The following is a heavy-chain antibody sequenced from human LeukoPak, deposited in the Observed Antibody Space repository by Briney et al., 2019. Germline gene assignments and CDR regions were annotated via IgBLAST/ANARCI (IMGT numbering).Heavy chain of an antibody. Sequence: GGSLRLSCAASGFTFSSYAMHWVRQAPGKGLEWVAVISYDGSNKYYADSVKGRFTISRDNSKNTLYLQMNSLRAEDTAIYYCTKDFRGSGYFFDYWGQGTLVTVSS. V-gene: IGHV3-30-3*01. CDR3: TKDFRGSGYFFDY. CDR2: ISYDGSNK. D-gene: IGHD3-10*01. J-gene: IGHJ4*02. CDR1: GFTFSSYA.